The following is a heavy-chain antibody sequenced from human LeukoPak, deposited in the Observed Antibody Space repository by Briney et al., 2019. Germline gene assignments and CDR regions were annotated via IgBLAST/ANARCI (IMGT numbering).Heavy chain of an antibody. Sequence: GGSLRLSCAASGFTFSTYAMSWVRQAPGKGLEWVSAISGSGNITFHAVSVRGRFTISRDNSKTTLYLQMNSLRAEDTAVYYCAKDLGFGGYCSSTTCFYDYWGQGTLVTVSS. CDR3: AKDLGFGGYCSSTTCFYDY. V-gene: IGHV3-23*01. CDR1: GFTFSTYA. CDR2: ISGSGNIT. D-gene: IGHD2-2*01. J-gene: IGHJ4*02.